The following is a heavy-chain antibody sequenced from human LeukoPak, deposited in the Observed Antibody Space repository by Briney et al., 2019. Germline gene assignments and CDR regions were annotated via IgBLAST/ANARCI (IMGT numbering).Heavy chain of an antibody. CDR3: ASEGVVVPADMSPLGY. D-gene: IGHD2-2*01. CDR2: IIPIFGSA. CDR1: GGTFSSYA. J-gene: IGHJ4*02. V-gene: IGHV1-69*13. Sequence: SVKVSCKASGGTFSSYAISWVRQAPGQGLEWMGGIIPIFGSANYVQKFFGSVTITADESTSTAYMVLSSLRSEDTAVYYCASEGVVVPADMSPLGYWGQGTLVTVSS.